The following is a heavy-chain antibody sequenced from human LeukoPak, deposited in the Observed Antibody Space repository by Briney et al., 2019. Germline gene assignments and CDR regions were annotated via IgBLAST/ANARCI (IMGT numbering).Heavy chain of an antibody. CDR1: GFTFSRHW. Sequence: PGGSLRLSCAASGFTFSRHWMSWVRQAPGKWLKWVANIKQDGSEKYYVDSVKGRFTISRDNAKNSLYLQMNSLRAEDTAVHFCAREDFWTGYYTGMEFDYWGQGTLVTASS. D-gene: IGHD3/OR15-3a*01. V-gene: IGHV3-7*01. CDR3: AREDFWTGYYTGMEFDY. CDR2: IKQDGSEK. J-gene: IGHJ4*02.